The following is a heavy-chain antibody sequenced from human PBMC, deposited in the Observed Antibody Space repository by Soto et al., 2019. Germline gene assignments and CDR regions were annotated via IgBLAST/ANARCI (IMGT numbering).Heavy chain of an antibody. V-gene: IGHV4-4*02. J-gene: IGHJ4*02. Sequence: QVQLQESGPGLVKPSGTLSLTCAVSGGSISTSNWWSWVRQPPGKGLEWIGEVYHSGSTNYNPSXXIXXAMSVDKSENQFSLKLNSVTAADTALYYCARTSTSATRFDYWGQGSLVTVSS. CDR2: VYHSGST. D-gene: IGHD1-1*01. CDR1: GGSISTSNW. CDR3: ARTSTSATRFDY.